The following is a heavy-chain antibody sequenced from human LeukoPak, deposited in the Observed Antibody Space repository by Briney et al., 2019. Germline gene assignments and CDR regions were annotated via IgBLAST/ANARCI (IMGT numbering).Heavy chain of an antibody. CDR2: IRYDGSNK. D-gene: IGHD3-10*02. J-gene: IGHJ4*02. Sequence: GGSLRLSCAAFGFTFGSYGMHWVRQAPGKGLEWVTFIRYDGSNKFYADSVKGRFTISRDNSKNTLYLQMNNLRVEDTAVYYCAILSVPGDYFDYWGQGTLVTVSS. CDR3: AILSVPGDYFDY. V-gene: IGHV3-30*02. CDR1: GFTFGSYG.